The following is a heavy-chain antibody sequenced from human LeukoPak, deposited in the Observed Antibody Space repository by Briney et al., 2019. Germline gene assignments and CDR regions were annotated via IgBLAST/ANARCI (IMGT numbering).Heavy chain of an antibody. J-gene: IGHJ4*02. D-gene: IGHD6-13*01. CDR3: ARSDSSSWHLFDS. CDR2: TSYDGSDE. CDR1: GFTFSTYA. V-gene: IGHV3-30-3*01. Sequence: PGGSLRLSCAASGFTFSTYAMHWVRQTPGKGLEWVAITSYDGSDEHYTDSVKGRFTISRDNSMNTLYLQMNSLRSEDTAVYYCARSDSSSWHLFDSWARDPWSPSPQ.